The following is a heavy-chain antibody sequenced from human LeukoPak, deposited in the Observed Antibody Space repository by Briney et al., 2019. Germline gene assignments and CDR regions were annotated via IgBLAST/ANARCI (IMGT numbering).Heavy chain of an antibody. CDR3: ARVDANTIFGVVIEGNNWIDP. D-gene: IGHD3-3*01. CDR1: GFTFSSYA. V-gene: IGHV3-23*01. CDR2: LSGSGGTT. Sequence: PGGSLRLSCAASGFTFSSYAMSWVRQAPGKGLEWVSALSGSGGTTYYADSVKGRFTISRDNAKNALYLQMNSLRAEDTAVYYCARVDANTIFGVVIEGNNWIDPWGQGTLVTVSS. J-gene: IGHJ5*02.